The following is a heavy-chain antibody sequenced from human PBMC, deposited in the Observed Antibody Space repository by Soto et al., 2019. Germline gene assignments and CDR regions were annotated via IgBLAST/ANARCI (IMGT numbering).Heavy chain of an antibody. CDR3: ASRSRGYSGYDLAPLDY. V-gene: IGHV1-2*02. CDR2: IIPNSGGT. D-gene: IGHD5-12*01. CDR1: GGTFSRYA. J-gene: IGHJ4*02. Sequence: QVQLVQSGAEVKKPGSSVKVSCKASGGTFSRYAISWVRQAPGQGLEWMGGIIPNSGGTNYAQKFQGRVTMTRDTSISTAYMELSRLRSDDTAVYYCASRSRGYSGYDLAPLDYWGQGTLVTVSS.